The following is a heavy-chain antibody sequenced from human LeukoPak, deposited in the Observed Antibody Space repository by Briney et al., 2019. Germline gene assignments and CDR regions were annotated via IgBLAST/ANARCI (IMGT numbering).Heavy chain of an antibody. V-gene: IGHV4-39*01. CDR1: GGSISSSSYY. CDR3: ASITDYDFWSGYEDY. J-gene: IGHJ4*02. CDR2: IYYSGST. D-gene: IGHD3-3*01. Sequence: SQTLSLTCTVSGGSISSSSYYWGWIRQPPGKGLEWIGSIYYSGSTYYNPSLKSRVTISVDTSKNQFSLKLSSVTAADTAVYYCASITDYDFWSGYEDYWGQGTLVTVSS.